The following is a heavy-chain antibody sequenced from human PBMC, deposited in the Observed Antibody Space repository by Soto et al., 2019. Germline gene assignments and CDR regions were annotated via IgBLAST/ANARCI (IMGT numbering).Heavy chain of an antibody. Sequence: QVQLQESGPGLVKPSETLSLTCTVSGGSISSYYWSWIRQPPGKGLEWIGYIYYSGSTNYNPSLQSRVTISVATSMTQLSLKLSSVTAADTAVYYCARRWGAAVDYWGQGTLVTVSS. D-gene: IGHD1-26*01. CDR2: IYYSGST. J-gene: IGHJ4*02. CDR3: ARRWGAAVDY. CDR1: GGSISSYY. V-gene: IGHV4-59*08.